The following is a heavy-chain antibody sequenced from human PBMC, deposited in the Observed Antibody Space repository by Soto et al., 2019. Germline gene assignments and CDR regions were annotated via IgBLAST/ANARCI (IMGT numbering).Heavy chain of an antibody. V-gene: IGHV3-33*01. J-gene: IGHJ4*02. CDR1: GFTFSSYG. D-gene: IGHD6-6*01. Sequence: PGGSLRLSCAASGFTFSSYGMHWVRQAPGKGLEWVAVIWYDGSNKYYADSVKGRFTISRDNSKNTLYLQMNSLRAEDTAVYYCARGGEARRGGYYFHYWGEGTMVTVYS. CDR2: IWYDGSNK. CDR3: ARGGEARRGGYYFHY.